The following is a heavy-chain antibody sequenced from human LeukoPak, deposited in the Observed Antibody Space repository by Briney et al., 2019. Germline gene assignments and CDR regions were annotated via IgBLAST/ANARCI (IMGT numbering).Heavy chain of an antibody. V-gene: IGHV4-30-2*01. Sequence: SETLSLTCIVSGGSISSGGYYWSWIRQPPGTGLEWIGYIYHSGSTYYNPSLKSRVTISVDRSKNQFSLKLSSVTAADTAVYYCARDSDPSLAASDIWGQGTMVTVSS. CDR2: IYHSGST. CDR1: GGSISSGGYY. CDR3: ARDSDPSLAASDI. J-gene: IGHJ3*02.